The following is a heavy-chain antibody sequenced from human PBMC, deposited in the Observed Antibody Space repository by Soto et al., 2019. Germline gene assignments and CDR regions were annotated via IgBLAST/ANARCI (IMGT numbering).Heavy chain of an antibody. J-gene: IGHJ4*02. CDR1: GASISGYY. Sequence: QMQLHQWGAGPLKPSETLSLTCAVSGASISGYYWAWIRQSPGKGLGWIGEIDHSGSTNYNPSLKSRVTISLDTSKRQVSLQLTSMTAADTATYFCARSSWFQSLRAALGYWGQGSLVTVS. CDR3: ARSSWFQSLRAALGY. D-gene: IGHD3-10*01. V-gene: IGHV4-34*01. CDR2: IDHSGST.